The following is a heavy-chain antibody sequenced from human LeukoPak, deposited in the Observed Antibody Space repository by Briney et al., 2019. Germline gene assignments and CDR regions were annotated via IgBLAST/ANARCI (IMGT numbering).Heavy chain of an antibody. CDR1: GGSFSGYY. CDR3: ARDLIPGIAAAGTFDY. J-gene: IGHJ4*02. V-gene: IGHV4-34*01. D-gene: IGHD6-13*01. Sequence: PSETLSLTCAVYGGSFSGYYWSWIRQPPGKGLEWIGEINHSGSTNYNPSLKSRVTISVDTSKNQFSLKLSSVTVADTAVYYCARDLIPGIAAAGTFDYWGQGTLVTVSS. CDR2: INHSGST.